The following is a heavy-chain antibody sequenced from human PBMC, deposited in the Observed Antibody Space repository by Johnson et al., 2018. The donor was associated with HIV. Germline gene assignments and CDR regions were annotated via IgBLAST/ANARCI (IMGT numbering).Heavy chain of an antibody. CDR2: IKQDGSEK. Sequence: VQLVESGGGLVQPGGSLRLSCAASAFTFSSYWMSWVRQAPGKGLAWVANIKQDGSEKYYVDSVKGRFTISRDNDKNSRYLQLNSLRAEDTAVYYCARDRDSIVGVPYVVDIWGQGTMVTVSS. CDR3: ARDRDSIVGVPYVVDI. D-gene: IGHD1-26*01. CDR1: AFTFSSYW. J-gene: IGHJ3*02. V-gene: IGHV3-7*05.